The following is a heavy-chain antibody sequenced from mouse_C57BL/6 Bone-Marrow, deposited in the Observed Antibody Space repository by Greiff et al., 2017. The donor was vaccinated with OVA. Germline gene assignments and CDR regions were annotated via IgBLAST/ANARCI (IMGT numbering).Heavy chain of an antibody. V-gene: IGHV5-12*01. D-gene: IGHD2-1*01. CDR2: ISNGGGST. J-gene: IGHJ2*01. Sequence: DVMLVESGGGLVQPGGSLKLSCAASGFTFSDYYMYWVRQTPEKRLEWVAYISNGGGSTYYPDTVKGRFTISRDNAKNTLYLQMSRLKSEDTAMYYCARQSFYGNSFDYWGQGTTLTVSS. CDR3: ARQSFYGNSFDY. CDR1: GFTFSDYY.